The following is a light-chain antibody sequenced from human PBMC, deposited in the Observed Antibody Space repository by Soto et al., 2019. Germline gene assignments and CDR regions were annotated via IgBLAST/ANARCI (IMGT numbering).Light chain of an antibody. V-gene: IGKV3-15*01. CDR3: QQYNNWPLT. Sequence: EIVMTQSPATLSVSPGDGATLSCRASQSVSSNLAWYQQKPGQAPRLLVYGASTRATGFPARFSGSGSGTEFTLTISSLQAEDFAVYYCQQYNNWPLTFGQGTKVEIK. J-gene: IGKJ1*01. CDR2: GAS. CDR1: QSVSSN.